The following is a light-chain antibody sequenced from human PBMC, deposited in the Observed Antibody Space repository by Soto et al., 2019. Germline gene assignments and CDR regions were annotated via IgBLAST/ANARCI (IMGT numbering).Light chain of an antibody. CDR1: QSVRNNY. Sequence: EIVLTQSPVTLSLSPGERGTLSCRASQSVRNNYLAWYQHKPGQAPRLLISGASNRATGIPDRFSGSVSGTDFTLTISRLEPEDFALYYCQQYGGSPMTFGQGTRLEI. CDR2: GAS. V-gene: IGKV3-20*01. J-gene: IGKJ5*01. CDR3: QQYGGSPMT.